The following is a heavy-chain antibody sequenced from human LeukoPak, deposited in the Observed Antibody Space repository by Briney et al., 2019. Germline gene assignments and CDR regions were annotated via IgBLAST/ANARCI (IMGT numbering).Heavy chain of an antibody. CDR3: ARDPLGYCSSTSCPGKYFQH. D-gene: IGHD2-2*01. V-gene: IGHV3-74*01. CDR1: GFTFSSHW. CDR2: INSDGSST. Sequence: QAGGSLRLSCAASGFTFSSHWMLWVRQAPGKGLVWVSRINSDGSSTSYADSVKGRFTISRDNAKNTLYLQMNSLRAEDTAVYYCARDPLGYCSSTSCPGKYFQHWGQGTLVTVSS. J-gene: IGHJ1*01.